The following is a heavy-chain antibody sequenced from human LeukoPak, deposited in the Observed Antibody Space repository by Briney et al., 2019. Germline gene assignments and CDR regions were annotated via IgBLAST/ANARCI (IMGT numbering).Heavy chain of an antibody. CDR1: GFTFSSYG. J-gene: IGHJ4*02. CDR3: AKVAKLGSYYYFDY. Sequence: GGSLRLSCAASGFTFSSYGMHWVRQAPGKGLEWVTFIRYDGTNKYYADSVKGRFTISRDNSKNTLYLQMNSLRAEDTAVYYCAKVAKLGSYYYFDYWGQGTLVTVSS. D-gene: IGHD1-26*01. CDR2: IRYDGTNK. V-gene: IGHV3-30*02.